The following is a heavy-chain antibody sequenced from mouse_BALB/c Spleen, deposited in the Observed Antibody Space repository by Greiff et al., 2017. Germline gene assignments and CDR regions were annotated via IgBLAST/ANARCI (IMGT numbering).Heavy chain of an antibody. V-gene: IGHV14-3*02. D-gene: IGHD1-1*01. CDR3: ARPLYGSSYVRYFDV. CDR2: IDPANGNT. Sequence: EVQLQQSGAELVKPGASVTLSCTASGFNIKDTYMHWVKQRPEQGLEWIGRIDPANGNTKYDPKFQGKATITADTSSNTAYLQLSSLTSEDTAVYYCARPLYGSSYVRYFDVWGAGTTVTVSS. J-gene: IGHJ1*01. CDR1: GFNIKDTY.